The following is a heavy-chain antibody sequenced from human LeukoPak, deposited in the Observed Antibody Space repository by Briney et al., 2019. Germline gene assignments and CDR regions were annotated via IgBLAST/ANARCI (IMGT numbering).Heavy chain of an antibody. CDR2: IIPIFGTA. CDR1: GGTFSSYA. V-gene: IGHV1-69*13. CDR3: ARNDYSPNYYYYGMDV. Sequence: ASVKVSCKASGGTFSSYAISWVRQAPGQGLAWMGGIIPIFGTANYAQKFQGRVTITADESTSTAYMELSSLRSEDTAVYYCARNDYSPNYYYYGMDVWGQGTTVTVSS. J-gene: IGHJ6*02. D-gene: IGHD4-11*01.